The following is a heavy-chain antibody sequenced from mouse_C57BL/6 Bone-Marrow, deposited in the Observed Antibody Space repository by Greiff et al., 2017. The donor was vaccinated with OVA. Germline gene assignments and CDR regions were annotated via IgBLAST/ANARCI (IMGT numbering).Heavy chain of an antibody. D-gene: IGHD1-1*01. CDR1: GYTFTSYW. CDR3: ARDYYGSRYHYFDY. V-gene: IGHV1-55*01. CDR2: IYPGSGST. J-gene: IGHJ2*01. Sequence: QVQLQQPGAELVKPGASVKMSCKASGYTFTSYWITWVKQRPGQGLEWIGDIYPGSGSTNYNEKFKSKATLTVDTSSSTAYMQLSSLTSEDSAVYYCARDYYGSRYHYFDYWGQGTTLTVSS.